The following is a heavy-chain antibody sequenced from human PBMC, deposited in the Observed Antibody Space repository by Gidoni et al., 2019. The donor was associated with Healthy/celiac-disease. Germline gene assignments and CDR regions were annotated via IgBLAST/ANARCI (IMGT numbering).Heavy chain of an antibody. CDR1: GFTFSSYS. V-gene: IGHV3-48*02. D-gene: IGHD3-3*01. CDR2: ISSSSSTI. Sequence: EVQLVESGGGLVQPGGSLRLSCAASGFTFSSYSMNWVRQAPGKGLEWVSYISSSSSTIYYADSVKGRFTISRDNAKNSLYLQMNSLRDEDTAVYYCARVSAKERITIFGVVKGDAFDIWGQGTMVTVSS. CDR3: ARVSAKERITIFGVVKGDAFDI. J-gene: IGHJ3*02.